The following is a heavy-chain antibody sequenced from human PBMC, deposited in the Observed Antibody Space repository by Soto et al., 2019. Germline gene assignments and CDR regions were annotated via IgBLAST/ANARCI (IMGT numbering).Heavy chain of an antibody. V-gene: IGHV2-70*11. CDR1: GVLLSSNRIS. J-gene: IGHJ3*01. Sequence: GSGPTLVNPTQTLTLTCTISGVLLSSNRISWSWIRQSPGEALEWLARIDWDDDEYYSTSLRSRLTLSKDTSKNPVVLTMTNMEAVDTATYYCAGGMKTLGGLIVNGALDLWGQGTKVTAS. D-gene: IGHD3-16*02. CDR3: AGGMKTLGGLIVNGALDL. CDR2: IDWDDDE.